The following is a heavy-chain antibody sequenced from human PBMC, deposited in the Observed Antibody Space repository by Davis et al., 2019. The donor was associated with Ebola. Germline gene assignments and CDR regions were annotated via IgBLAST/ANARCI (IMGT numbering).Heavy chain of an antibody. Sequence: GESLKISCAASGFSVSANYMNWVRQAPGKGLEWVSVIYSGGTTYYADSVKGRFTISRDNDKNSLSLQMNGLRAEDTAVYYCARGPSTGNSFTYWGQGTLVTVSS. J-gene: IGHJ4*02. CDR2: IYSGGTT. D-gene: IGHD4-23*01. CDR3: ARGPSTGNSFTY. V-gene: IGHV3-53*01. CDR1: GFSVSANY.